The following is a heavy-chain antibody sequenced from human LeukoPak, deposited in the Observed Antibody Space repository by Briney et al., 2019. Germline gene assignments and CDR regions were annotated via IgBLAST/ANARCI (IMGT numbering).Heavy chain of an antibody. CDR1: GGSISSYY. Sequence: TLSLTCTVSGGSISSYYSSWIPQPPGEGLEWIGRIYITGGTNYNPSLKSRVTISLDKSKNQLSLKLRSVTAADTAVYYCARDSVNIVVVPAAIVDPYYSYMDVSGKGSTVTAYS. CDR3: ARDSVNIVVVPAAIVDPYYSYMDV. J-gene: IGHJ6*03. D-gene: IGHD2-2*01. CDR2: IYITGGT. V-gene: IGHV4-4*07.